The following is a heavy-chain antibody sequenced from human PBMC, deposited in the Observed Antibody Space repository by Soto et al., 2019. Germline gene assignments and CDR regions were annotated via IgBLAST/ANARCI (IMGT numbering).Heavy chain of an antibody. J-gene: IGHJ6*02. CDR2: IYYSGST. CDR3: ARDRRGSSSGPYYYGMDV. V-gene: IGHV4-31*03. CDR1: GGSISSGGYY. Sequence: QVQLQESGPGLVKPSQTLSLTCTVSGGSISSGGYYWSWIRQHPGKGLEWIGYIYYSGSTYYNPSLKSRVIISVDTSKNQFSLKLSSVTAADTAVYYCARDRRGSSSGPYYYGMDVWGQGTTVTVSS. D-gene: IGHD2-2*01.